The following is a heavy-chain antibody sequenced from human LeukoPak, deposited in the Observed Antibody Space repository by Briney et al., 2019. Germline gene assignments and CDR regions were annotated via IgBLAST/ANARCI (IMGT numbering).Heavy chain of an antibody. CDR2: INPNSGGT. D-gene: IGHD3/OR15-3a*01. CDR3: ARARAVDAIYYMDV. CDR1: GYTFTGYY. J-gene: IGHJ6*03. V-gene: IGHV1-2*02. Sequence: ASVKFSCKASGYTFTGYYMHWVRQAPGQGLEWMGWINPNSGGTNYAQKFQGRVTMTRDTSISTAYMELSRLRSDDTAVYYCARARAVDAIYYMDVWGKGTTVTVSS.